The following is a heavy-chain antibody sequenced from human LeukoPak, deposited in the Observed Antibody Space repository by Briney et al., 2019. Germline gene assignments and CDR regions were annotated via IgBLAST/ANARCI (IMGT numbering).Heavy chain of an antibody. CDR2: INTNGANT. J-gene: IGHJ4*02. CDR1: GFTFKSYA. Sequence: GGSLRLSCSASGFTFKSYAMHWVRQAPGKGLEYVSSINTNGANTYYADSVKGRFTISRDNSRNTVYVQMNSLTPEDTAVYYCAKTRPLDSSSWSHGDYWGQGTLVTVSS. D-gene: IGHD6-13*01. CDR3: AKTRPLDSSSWSHGDY. V-gene: IGHV3-64*05.